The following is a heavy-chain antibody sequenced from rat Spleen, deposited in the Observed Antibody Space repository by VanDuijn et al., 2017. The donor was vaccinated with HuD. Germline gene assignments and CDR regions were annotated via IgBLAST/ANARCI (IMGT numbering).Heavy chain of an antibody. CDR3: ARDQGSYTHWFAY. CDR1: GFSLTNYG. J-gene: IGHJ3*01. Sequence: QVQVKESGPGLVQPSQTLSLTCTVSGFSLTNYGVNWVRQPPGKGLEWMGVMWSGGNTDYNSALKSRLTISRDTSKNQVFLKMNSLQSEDTTTYYCARDQGSYTHWFAYWGQGTLVTVSS. D-gene: IGHD1-2*01. CDR2: MWSGGNT. V-gene: IGHV2-45*01.